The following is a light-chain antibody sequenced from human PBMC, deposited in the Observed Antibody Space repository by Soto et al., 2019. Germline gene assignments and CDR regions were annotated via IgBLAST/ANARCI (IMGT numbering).Light chain of an antibody. V-gene: IGLV4-69*01. Sequence: QSVLTQSPSASASLGASVKLTCTLSSGHSNYAIAWHQQLPEKGPRYLMKVNSDGSHSKGDGIPDRFSGSSSGAERYLTISSLQSEDEADYYCQTWDTGIVLFGGGTKLTV. CDR3: QTWDTGIVL. CDR1: SGHSNYA. J-gene: IGLJ2*01. CDR2: VNSDGSH.